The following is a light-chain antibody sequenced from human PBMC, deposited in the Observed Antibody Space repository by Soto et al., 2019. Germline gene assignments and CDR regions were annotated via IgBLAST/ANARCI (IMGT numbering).Light chain of an antibody. CDR1: QSLLHSNGYNY. CDR2: LGS. J-gene: IGKJ4*01. V-gene: IGKV2-28*01. Sequence: DVVMTQSPLSLPVTPGDPASISCRSSQSLLHSNGYNYLDWYLQKPGQSPQLLIYLGSNRASGVPERFSGSGSGTDFTLNISRVEAEDVGVYYCMQALQTPLTFGGGTKVEIK. CDR3: MQALQTPLT.